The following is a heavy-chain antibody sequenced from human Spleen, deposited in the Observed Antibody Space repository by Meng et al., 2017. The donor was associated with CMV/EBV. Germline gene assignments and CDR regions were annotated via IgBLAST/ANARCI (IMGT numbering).Heavy chain of an antibody. CDR2: IRSSSDYI. CDR1: GFTFSSYE. Sequence: GGSLRLSCAASGFTFSSYEMNWVRQAPGKGLEWVSYIRSSSDYIYYSDSVKGRFTISRDNAKNSLYLQMTSLRAEDTAVYYCARDPSGGYPYYYGMDVWGQGTTVTVS. J-gene: IGHJ6*02. D-gene: IGHD5-18*01. V-gene: IGHV3-21*05. CDR3: ARDPSGGYPYYYGMDV.